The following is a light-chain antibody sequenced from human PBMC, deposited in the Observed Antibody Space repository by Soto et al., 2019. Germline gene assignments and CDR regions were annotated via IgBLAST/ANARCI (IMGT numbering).Light chain of an antibody. CDR3: QQYDNWPLT. Sequence: VMTQSPATLSVSPGERATLSCRASQSITSRLAWYQKKPGQAPRLLIYGASTRATDIPARFSGSGSGTEFTLTISSLQSEDFAVYYCQQYDNWPLTFGGGTKVDIK. CDR2: GAS. CDR1: QSITSR. V-gene: IGKV3-15*01. J-gene: IGKJ4*01.